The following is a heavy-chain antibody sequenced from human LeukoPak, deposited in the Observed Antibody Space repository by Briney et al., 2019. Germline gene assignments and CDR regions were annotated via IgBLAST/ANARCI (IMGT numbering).Heavy chain of an antibody. Sequence: SVKVSCKASGGAFSSYAISWVRQAPGQGLEWMGGIIPIFGTANYAQKFQGRVTITTDESTSTAYMELSSLRSEDTAVYYCARGPFDHCSSTSCTSYPPYYYYYYMDVWGKGTTVTVSS. J-gene: IGHJ6*03. CDR1: GGAFSSYA. D-gene: IGHD2-2*01. CDR3: ARGPFDHCSSTSCTSYPPYYYYYYMDV. V-gene: IGHV1-69*05. CDR2: IIPIFGTA.